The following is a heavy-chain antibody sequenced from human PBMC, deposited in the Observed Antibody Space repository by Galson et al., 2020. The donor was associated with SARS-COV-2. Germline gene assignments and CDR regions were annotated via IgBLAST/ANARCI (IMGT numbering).Heavy chain of an antibody. J-gene: IGHJ5*02. D-gene: IGHD4-17*01. CDR3: ARGDLTTVTPFLDP. Sequence: GGSLRLSCAASGFTFSSYAMHWVRQAPGKGLEYFSYIRRNGGSTYYANSVKGRFTISRDNSKNTLYLQMGSLRAEDMAVYYCARGDLTTVTPFLDPWGQGTLVTVSS. CDR1: GFTFSSYA. V-gene: IGHV3-64*01. CDR2: IRRNGGST.